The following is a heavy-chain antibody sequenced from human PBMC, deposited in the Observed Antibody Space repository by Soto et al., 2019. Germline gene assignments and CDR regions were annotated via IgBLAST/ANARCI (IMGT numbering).Heavy chain of an antibody. Sequence: SETLSLTCAVSGGSISSDNYYWGWIRQHPAKGLEWIGHISYSGSTYFIPSLRSRLSMSVDTSKNQFSLNLTSVTVADTALYYCARLNSGWHQTFDSWGQGTLVTVSS. D-gene: IGHD6-25*01. J-gene: IGHJ4*02. V-gene: IGHV4-31*11. CDR1: GGSISSDNYY. CDR2: ISYSGST. CDR3: ARLNSGWHQTFDS.